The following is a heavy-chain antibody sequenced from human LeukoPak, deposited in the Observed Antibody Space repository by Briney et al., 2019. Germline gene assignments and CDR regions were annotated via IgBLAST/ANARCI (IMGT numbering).Heavy chain of an antibody. CDR3: AREGGVADY. J-gene: IGHJ4*02. D-gene: IGHD3-16*01. CDR1: GFTLSSYW. CDR2: INLDGSVQ. V-gene: IGHV3-7*01. Sequence: GGSLRLSCATSGFTLSSYWMTWVRQAPGQGLEWVANINLDGSVQWYADSAKGRFTVSRDNAKNSVYLQMNSLRAEDTAVYYCAREGGVADYWGQGTLVTVSS.